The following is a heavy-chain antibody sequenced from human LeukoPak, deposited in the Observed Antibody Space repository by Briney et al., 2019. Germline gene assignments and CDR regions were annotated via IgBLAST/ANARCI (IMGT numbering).Heavy chain of an antibody. CDR3: ARDSSGGYSYGTAIDY. J-gene: IGHJ4*02. CDR1: GFTFSSYS. D-gene: IGHD5-18*01. V-gene: IGHV3-66*02. Sequence: PGGSLRLSCAASGFTFSSYSMNWVRQAPGKGLEWVSVIYSGGSTYYADSVKGRFTISRDNSRNTLYLQMNSLRAEDTAVYYCARDSSGGYSYGTAIDYWGQGTLVTVSS. CDR2: IYSGGST.